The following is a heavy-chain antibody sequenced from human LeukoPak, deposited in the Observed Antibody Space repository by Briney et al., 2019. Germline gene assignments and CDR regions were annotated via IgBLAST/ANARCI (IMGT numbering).Heavy chain of an antibody. CDR3: AKVSGGYDQGDYFDY. CDR1: GFTFRSYG. CDR2: ISFDGSHK. D-gene: IGHD5-12*01. Sequence: GGSLRLSCAASGFTFRSYGIHWVRQAPGKGLEWVAVISFDGSHKYYADSVKGRFTISRDNSKNTLYLQMNSLRAEDTAVYYCAKVSGGYDQGDYFDYWGQGTLVTVSS. V-gene: IGHV3-30*18. J-gene: IGHJ4*02.